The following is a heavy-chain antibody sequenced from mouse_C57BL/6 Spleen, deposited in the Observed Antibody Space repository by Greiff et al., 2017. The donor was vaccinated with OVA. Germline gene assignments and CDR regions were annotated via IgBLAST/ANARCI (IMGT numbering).Heavy chain of an antibody. J-gene: IGHJ1*03. D-gene: IGHD2-4*01. CDR2: ISYDGSN. Sequence: EVKLMESGPGLVKPSQSLSLTCSVTGYSITSGYYWNWIRQFPGNKLEWMGYISYDGSNNYNPSLKNRISITRDTSKNQFFLKLNSVTTEDTATYYCARDKPIYYDYERYFDVWGTGTTVTVSS. CDR1: GYSITSGYY. CDR3: ARDKPIYYDYERYFDV. V-gene: IGHV3-6*01.